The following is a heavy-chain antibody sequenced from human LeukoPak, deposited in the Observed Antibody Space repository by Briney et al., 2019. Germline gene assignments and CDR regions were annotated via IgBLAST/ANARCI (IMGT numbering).Heavy chain of an antibody. CDR2: IYYSGST. CDR3: ARDFYYDSSGYPTYWYFDL. Sequence: PSETLSLTCTVSGGSVSSGSYYWGWIRQPPGKGLEWIGYIYYSGSTNYNPSLKSRVTISVDTSKNQFSLKLSSVTAADTAVYYCARDFYYDSSGYPTYWYFDLWGRGTLVTVSS. CDR1: GGSVSSGSYY. V-gene: IGHV4-61*01. J-gene: IGHJ2*01. D-gene: IGHD3-22*01.